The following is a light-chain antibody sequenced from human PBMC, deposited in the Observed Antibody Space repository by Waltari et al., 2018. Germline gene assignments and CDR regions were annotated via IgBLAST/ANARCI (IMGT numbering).Light chain of an antibody. Sequence: QTVVTQEPSLSVSPGGTVTLTCALSSGSISSTSYATWYQQTPGQAPRTLVYKATSRSSGVPDRFSGSMLGNKAALTITGARADDESDYYCSLYMGSGIWVFGGGTKLTVL. CDR2: KAT. CDR1: SGSISSTSY. CDR3: SLYMGSGIWV. V-gene: IGLV8-61*01. J-gene: IGLJ3*02.